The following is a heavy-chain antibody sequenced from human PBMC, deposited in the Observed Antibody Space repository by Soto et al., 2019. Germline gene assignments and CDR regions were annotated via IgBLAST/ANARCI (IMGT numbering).Heavy chain of an antibody. J-gene: IGHJ6*04. D-gene: IGHD4-17*01. CDR2: INPNSGGT. CDR3: ARESTVTTASVFYEWCRDF. CDR1: GYSYSGYL. Sequence: LVNRDRKGVGYSYSGYLMDRVRLAHGQGLEWMGWINPNSGGTNYAQKFQGWVTMTRDTSISTAYMELSRLRSDDTAVYYCARESTVTTASVFYEWCRDFWGTGPTITVSS. V-gene: IGHV1-2*04.